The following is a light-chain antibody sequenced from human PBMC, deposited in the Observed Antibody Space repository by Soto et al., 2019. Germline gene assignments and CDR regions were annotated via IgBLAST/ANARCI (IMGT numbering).Light chain of an antibody. J-gene: IGKJ4*01. V-gene: IGKV1-8*01. Sequence: AIRMTQSPSSLSASTGDRVSITCRASQDISSYLAWYLQKPGKAPKLLIYGASSLHGGVPSRFSGSGSGTLFTLTITSLQSEDFATYYCQQYDTYPLTFGGGTKGEIK. CDR2: GAS. CDR3: QQYDTYPLT. CDR1: QDISSY.